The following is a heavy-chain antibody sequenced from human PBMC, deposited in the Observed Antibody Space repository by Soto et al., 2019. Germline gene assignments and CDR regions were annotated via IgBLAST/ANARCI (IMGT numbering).Heavy chain of an antibody. CDR2: INTDGSST. J-gene: IGHJ6*02. V-gene: IGHV3-74*01. CDR1: GFTFSTYW. D-gene: IGHD5-18*01. CDR3: ARRVGYSYGIMDV. Sequence: EVQLVESGGGLVQPGGSLRLSCAASGFTFSTYWMHWVRQFPGKGLVWVSRINTDGSSTSYADSVKGRFTISRDNAKNTLSLQMNSLRAEDTAVYFCARRVGYSYGIMDVWGQGTTVTVSS.